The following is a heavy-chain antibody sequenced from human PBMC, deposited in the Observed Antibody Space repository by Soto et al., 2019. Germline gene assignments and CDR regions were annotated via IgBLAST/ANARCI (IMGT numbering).Heavy chain of an antibody. Sequence: QVQLVQSGAEVKKPGSSVKVSCKASGGTFSSYAISWVRQAPGQGLEWMGGIIPIFGTANYAQKFQGSVTITAVESTIAACMELSSLRYEDTAVYYCAREGGSYVSPLDAYCGQGTLVTVSS. CDR1: GGTFSSYA. J-gene: IGHJ4*02. CDR3: AREGGSYVSPLDAY. D-gene: IGHD3-16*01. CDR2: IIPIFGTA. V-gene: IGHV1-69*01.